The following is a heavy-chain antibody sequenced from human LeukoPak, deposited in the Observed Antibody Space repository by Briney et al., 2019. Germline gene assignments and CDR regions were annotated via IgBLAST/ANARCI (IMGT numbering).Heavy chain of an antibody. J-gene: IGHJ4*02. CDR2: IKEDGSDK. D-gene: IGHD5-18*01. CDR3: ARDAGYGYDRFDY. CDR1: GFIFSSYW. V-gene: IGHV3-7*01. Sequence: GGSLRLSCAASGFIFSSYWMAWVRQAPGKGLEWVANIKEDGSDKNYVDSLKGRFTISRDNAKNSLYLQMNSLRAEDTAVYYCARDAGYGYDRFDYWGQGTQVTVSS.